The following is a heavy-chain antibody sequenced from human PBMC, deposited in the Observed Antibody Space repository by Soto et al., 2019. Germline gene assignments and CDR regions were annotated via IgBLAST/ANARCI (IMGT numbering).Heavy chain of an antibody. Sequence: ASVKVSCKASGYTFTSYAMHWVRQAPGQRLEWMGWINAGNGNTKYSQKFQGRVTITRDTSASTAYMELSSLRSEDTAVYYCARDSSPAHPEVVPVARDYYYGMDVWGQGTTVTVPS. CDR2: INAGNGNT. CDR1: GYTFTSYA. J-gene: IGHJ6*02. D-gene: IGHD2-2*01. V-gene: IGHV1-3*01. CDR3: ARDSSPAHPEVVPVARDYYYGMDV.